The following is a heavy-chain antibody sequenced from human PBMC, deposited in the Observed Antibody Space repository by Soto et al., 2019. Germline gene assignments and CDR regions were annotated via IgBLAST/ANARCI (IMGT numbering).Heavy chain of an antibody. CDR3: AKHPFWGYDNSGYYHY. CDR2: IIPIFGTA. Sequence: EASLKVSCKASGGTFSSYAISWVRQAPGQGLEWMGGIIPIFGTANYAQKFQGRVTITADESTSTAYMELSSLRSEDTAVYYCAKHPFWGYDNSGYYHYWGQGTLVTVSS. CDR1: GGTFSSYA. D-gene: IGHD3-22*01. J-gene: IGHJ4*02. V-gene: IGHV1-69*13.